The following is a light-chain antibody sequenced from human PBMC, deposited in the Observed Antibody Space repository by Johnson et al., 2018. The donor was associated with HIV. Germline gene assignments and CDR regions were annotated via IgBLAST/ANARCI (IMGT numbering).Light chain of an antibody. V-gene: IGLV1-51*02. J-gene: IGLJ1*01. CDR2: ENN. Sequence: QSVLTQPPSVSVAPGQKVTISCSGTDSNIGNNYVSWYQQFPGTAPKLLIYENNKRPSGIPDRFSGSKSGTSATLGITGLQTGDEADYYCGTWDSSLSAYAFGTGTKVTVL. CDR1: DSNIGNNY. CDR3: GTWDSSLSAYA.